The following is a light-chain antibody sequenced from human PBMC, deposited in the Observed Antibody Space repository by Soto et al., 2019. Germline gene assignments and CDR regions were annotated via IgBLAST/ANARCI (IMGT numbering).Light chain of an antibody. J-gene: IGKJ1*01. CDR2: DAS. CDR3: QQYSNYAT. Sequence: DIQMTQSPSTLSAYVGDRVTFTCRASKSISTWLAWYQQKPGKAPKLLIYDASSLQSDVPSRFSGSGSGTEFTLTISALQTDDFASYYCQQYSNYATFGQGTKVEIK. CDR1: KSISTW. V-gene: IGKV1-5*01.